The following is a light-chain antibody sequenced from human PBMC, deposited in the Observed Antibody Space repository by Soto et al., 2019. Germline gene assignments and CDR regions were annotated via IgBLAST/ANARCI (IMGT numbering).Light chain of an antibody. CDR1: SSNIGSNT. Sequence: QSVLTQPPSASGTPGQRVTISCSGSSSNIGSNTVNRYQQLPGTAPKLVIHTNDQRPSGVPDRFSGSKSGTSASLAISGLHSEDEADYYCVAWDDSLNGYVVFGGGTKVTVL. V-gene: IGLV1-44*01. J-gene: IGLJ2*01. CDR3: VAWDDSLNGYVV. CDR2: TND.